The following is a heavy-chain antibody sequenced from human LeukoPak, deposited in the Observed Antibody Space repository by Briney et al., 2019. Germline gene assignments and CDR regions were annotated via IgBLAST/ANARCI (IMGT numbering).Heavy chain of an antibody. Sequence: PGGSLRFSCAASGLTFNSYNMNWVRQAPGKGLEWASYISSSSSTIYYADSVKGRFTISRDSAKTSLFLQMNSLRDEDTAVYYCARAYSSSSGRDAFDSWGLGTLVTVSS. CDR3: ARAYSSSSGRDAFDS. CDR2: ISSSSSTI. V-gene: IGHV3-48*02. D-gene: IGHD6-6*01. CDR1: GLTFNSYN. J-gene: IGHJ3*02.